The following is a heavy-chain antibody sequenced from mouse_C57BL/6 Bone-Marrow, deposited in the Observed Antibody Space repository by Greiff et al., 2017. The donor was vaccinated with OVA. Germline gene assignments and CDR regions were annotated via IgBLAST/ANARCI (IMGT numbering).Heavy chain of an antibody. CDR2: INPNYGTT. J-gene: IGHJ2*01. Sequence: VQLQQSGPELVKPGASVKISCKASGYSFTDYNMNWVKQSHGQSLEWIGVINPNYGTTSYNQKFKGKATLTVDQSSSTAYMQLNSLTSEDSAVYYCAMSSLGLYYFDYGGQGTTLTVSS. V-gene: IGHV1-39*01. CDR3: AMSSLGLYYFDY. D-gene: IGHD1-1*01. CDR1: GYSFTDYN.